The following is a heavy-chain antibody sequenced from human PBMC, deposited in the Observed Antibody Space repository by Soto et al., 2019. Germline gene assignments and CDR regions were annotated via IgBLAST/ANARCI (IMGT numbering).Heavy chain of an antibody. J-gene: IGHJ4*02. CDR1: GGSFSGYY. Sequence: PSETLSLTCAVYGGSFSGYYWSWIRQPPGKGLEWIGEINHSGSTNYNPSLKSRVTISVDTSKNQFSLKLSSVTAADTAVYYCARTPLYFDYWGQGTLVTVSS. D-gene: IGHD2-15*01. V-gene: IGHV4-34*01. CDR2: INHSGST. CDR3: ARTPLYFDY.